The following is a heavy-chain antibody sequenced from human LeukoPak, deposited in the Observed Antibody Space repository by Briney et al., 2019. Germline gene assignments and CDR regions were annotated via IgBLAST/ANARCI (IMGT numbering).Heavy chain of an antibody. Sequence: GSLRLSCAASGFTFSDYYMSWNRQPPGKGLEWIGSIYYSGSTYYNPSLKSRVTISVDTSKNQFSLKLSSVTAADTAVYYCARVHYDSSGYNFDYWGQGTLVTVSS. D-gene: IGHD3-22*01. CDR1: GFTFSDYY. J-gene: IGHJ4*02. CDR3: ARVHYDSSGYNFDY. V-gene: IGHV4-38-2*01. CDR2: IYYSGST.